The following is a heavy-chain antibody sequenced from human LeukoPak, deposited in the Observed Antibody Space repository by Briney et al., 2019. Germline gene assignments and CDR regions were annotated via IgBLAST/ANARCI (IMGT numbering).Heavy chain of an antibody. D-gene: IGHD6-13*01. Sequence: PSETLSLTCTVSGGSINSGTYYWSWIRQPAGKRLEWIGRVYISGDTNSNPTNYNPSLKSRVTISVDTSKSQFSLNLSSVTAADTAVYYCARGVITAAAGIFGPKYYFDYWGQGILVTVSS. CDR3: ARGVITAAAGIFGPKYYFDY. J-gene: IGHJ4*02. CDR1: GGSINSGTYY. CDR2: VYISGDTNSNPT. V-gene: IGHV4-61*02.